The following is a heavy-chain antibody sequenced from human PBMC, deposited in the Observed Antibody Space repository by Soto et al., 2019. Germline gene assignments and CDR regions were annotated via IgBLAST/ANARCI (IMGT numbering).Heavy chain of an antibody. CDR2: IDGDGSPA. Sequence: EVQLVESGGGVVQPGGSLKLSCEASGLIFNYNWMHWVRQAPGEGLVWVARIDGDGSPADYADSVKGRFTISRDNAKNTLFLQMDSLRAEYTAVYYCARCDTGYEYDYSSWGQGTLVTVSS. CDR3: ARCDTGYEYDYSS. J-gene: IGHJ5*02. D-gene: IGHD3-16*01. CDR1: GLIFNYNW. V-gene: IGHV3-74*01.